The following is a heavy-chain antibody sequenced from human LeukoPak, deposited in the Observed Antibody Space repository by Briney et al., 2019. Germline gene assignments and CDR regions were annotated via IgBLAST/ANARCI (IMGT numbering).Heavy chain of an antibody. V-gene: IGHV3-23*01. Sequence: GGSLRLSCAASGFTFSSYAMSWVRQAPGKGLEWVSAISGSGGSTYYADSVKGRFTISRDNSKNTLYLQMNSLRAEDTAVYYCARSSPRRITIFGVVISEWFDPWGQGTLVTVPS. CDR1: GFTFSSYA. D-gene: IGHD3-3*01. CDR2: ISGSGGST. CDR3: ARSSPRRITIFGVVISEWFDP. J-gene: IGHJ5*02.